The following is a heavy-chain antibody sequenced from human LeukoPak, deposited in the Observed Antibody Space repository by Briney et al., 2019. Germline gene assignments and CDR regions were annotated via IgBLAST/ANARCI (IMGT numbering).Heavy chain of an antibody. J-gene: IGHJ3*02. CDR2: ISGSGGST. Sequence: GGSLRLSCAASGFTFSSYAMSWVRQAPGKGLEWVSSISGSGGSTYYADSVKGRFTISRDNSKNTLYLQMNSLRAEDTAVYYCVKHKYGDGRAFDIWGQGTMVIVSS. D-gene: IGHD4-17*01. CDR1: GFTFSSYA. V-gene: IGHV3-23*01. CDR3: VKHKYGDGRAFDI.